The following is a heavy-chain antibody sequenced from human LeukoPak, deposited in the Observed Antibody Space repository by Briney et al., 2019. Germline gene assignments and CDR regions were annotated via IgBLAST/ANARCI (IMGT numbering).Heavy chain of an antibody. D-gene: IGHD6-19*01. V-gene: IGHV4-59*08. CDR1: GGSISSYY. CDR2: IYYSGSN. Sequence: SETLSLTCTVSGGSISSYYWSWLRQPPGKGLEWIGYIYYSGSNNYNPSLKRRVTISVDTSKNQFSLKLSSVTAADTAVYYCARLLAGYSSGWYLDYWGQGTLVTVSS. J-gene: IGHJ4*02. CDR3: ARLLAGYSSGWYLDY.